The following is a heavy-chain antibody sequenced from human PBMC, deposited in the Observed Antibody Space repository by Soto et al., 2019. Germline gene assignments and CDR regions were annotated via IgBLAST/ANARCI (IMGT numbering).Heavy chain of an antibody. D-gene: IGHD2-15*01. Sequence: QVQLQESGPGLVKPSGTLSLTCNVSGGSISTYYWNWIRQPAGKGLEWIGRIYASGSPNYNPSLKSRVIMSLDTSKNQFSLTMSSVTAADTAMYYCARSAVPRGGWFRPWGQGILVTVSP. J-gene: IGHJ5*02. CDR2: IYASGSP. CDR3: ARSAVPRGGWFRP. V-gene: IGHV4-4*07. CDR1: GGSISTYY.